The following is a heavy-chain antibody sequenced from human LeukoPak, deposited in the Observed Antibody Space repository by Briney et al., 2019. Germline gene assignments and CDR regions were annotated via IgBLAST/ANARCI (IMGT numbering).Heavy chain of an antibody. Sequence: ASENVSCKASGNTVTNYYIHWVRPPPAQGLEWMGWINVYNGNTNFAQNLQGRLTMTRDTSTSTAYMELRSLRSDDTDVYYCSRGGPTGVSSVYWGPGSLVTVST. V-gene: IGHV1-18*04. D-gene: IGHD2-8*02. J-gene: IGHJ4*02. CDR2: INVYNGNT. CDR1: GNTVTNYY. CDR3: SRGGPTGVSSVY.